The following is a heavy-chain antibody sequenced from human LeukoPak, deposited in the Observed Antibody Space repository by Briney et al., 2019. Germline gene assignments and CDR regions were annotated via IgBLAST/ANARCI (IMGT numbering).Heavy chain of an antibody. V-gene: IGHV4-4*02. D-gene: IGHD3-22*01. J-gene: IGHJ4*02. CDR2: IYHSGST. Sequence: SETLSLTCAVSGGSISSSNWWSWVRQPPGKGLEWIGEIYHSGSTNYNPSLKSRVTISVDKSKNQFSLKLSSVTAADTAVYYCARASPAYYYDSSGYSLPFDYWGQGTLVTVSS. CDR1: GGSISSSNW. CDR3: ARASPAYYYDSSGYSLPFDY.